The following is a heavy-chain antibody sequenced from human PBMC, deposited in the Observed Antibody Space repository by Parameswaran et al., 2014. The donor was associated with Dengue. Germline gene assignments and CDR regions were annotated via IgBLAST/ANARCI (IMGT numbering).Heavy chain of an antibody. Sequence: VRQAPGQGLEWMGWINPNSGGTNYAQKFQGRVTMTRDTSISTAYMELSRLRSDDTAVYYCARDRDYYGSGSSYYGMDVWGRGTTVTVSS. J-gene: IGHJ6*02. CDR2: INPNSGGT. CDR3: ARDRDYYGSGSSYYGMDV. V-gene: IGHV1-2*02. D-gene: IGHD3-10*01.